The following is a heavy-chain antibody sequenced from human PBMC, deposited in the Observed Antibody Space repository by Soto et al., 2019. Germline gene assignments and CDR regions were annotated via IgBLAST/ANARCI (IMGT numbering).Heavy chain of an antibody. CDR1: GGYIGSSGFY. D-gene: IGHD3-22*01. CDR2: IYHTGNA. J-gene: IGHJ5*02. CDR3: ARDFFDSSDYTTNWFDP. V-gene: IGHV4-39*01. Sequence: PSETLSLTCTVSGGYIGSSGFYWAWINQPPGEGLEWIGSIYHTGNAYYNPSLKSRVTISVDTSKNQFSLKLTSVTAADAALYYCARDFFDSSDYTTNWFDPWGQGTLVAVSS.